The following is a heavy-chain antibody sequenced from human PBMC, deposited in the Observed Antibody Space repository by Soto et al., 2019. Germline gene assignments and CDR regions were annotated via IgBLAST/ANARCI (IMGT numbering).Heavy chain of an antibody. J-gene: IGHJ4*02. Sequence: ASVKVSCKASGYTFTTYAIHWVRQAPGQRLEWMGWVNAENGDTKYSQKFQGRVTITVDTSATTAYMEMSSLRSEDTAVYYCARDIFGLLTLGVSDFWGQGTLVTVSS. CDR2: VNAENGDT. CDR3: ARDIFGLLTLGVSDF. D-gene: IGHD3-10*02. V-gene: IGHV1-3*01. CDR1: GYTFTTYA.